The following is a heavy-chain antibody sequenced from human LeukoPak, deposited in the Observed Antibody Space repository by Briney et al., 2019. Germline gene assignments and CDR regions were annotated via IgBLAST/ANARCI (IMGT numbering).Heavy chain of an antibody. Sequence: SSETLSLTCAVYGGSFSGYYWSWIRQPPGKGLEWIGEINHSGSTNYNPSLKSRVTISVDTSKNQFSLKLSSVTAADTAVYYCASSEYSSSSPDYWGQGTLVTVSS. J-gene: IGHJ4*02. CDR3: ASSEYSSSSPDY. CDR1: GGSFSGYY. CDR2: INHSGST. V-gene: IGHV4-34*01. D-gene: IGHD6-6*01.